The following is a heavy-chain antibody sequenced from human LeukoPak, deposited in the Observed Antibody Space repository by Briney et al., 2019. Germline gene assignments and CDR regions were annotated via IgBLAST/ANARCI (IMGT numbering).Heavy chain of an antibody. D-gene: IGHD3-9*01. CDR2: ISSSGSTI. CDR3: ARDDILTGYPTPFDY. CDR1: GLTFSNAW. J-gene: IGHJ4*02. Sequence: GGSLRLSCAASGLTFSNAWMSWVRQAPGKGLEWVSYISSSGSTIYYADSVKGRFTISRDNAKNSLYLQMNSLRAEDTAVYYCARDDILTGYPTPFDYWGQGTLVTVSS. V-gene: IGHV3-11*04.